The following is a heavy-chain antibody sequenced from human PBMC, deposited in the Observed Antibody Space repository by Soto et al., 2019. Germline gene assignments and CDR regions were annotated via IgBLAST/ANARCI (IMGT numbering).Heavy chain of an antibody. CDR2: LNHSGST. Sequence: TLSLTCAVYVGSFSGYYWSWIRQPPGKGLEWIGELNHSGSTNYNPSLKSRATISVATPKNQFSLKLSSVTAADTAVYYCERENWRINIFGVVIRPSWFEPWGQGTLVTLTS. CDR3: ERENWRINIFGVVIRPSWFEP. V-gene: IGHV4-34*01. CDR1: VGSFSGYY. D-gene: IGHD3-3*02. J-gene: IGHJ5*02.